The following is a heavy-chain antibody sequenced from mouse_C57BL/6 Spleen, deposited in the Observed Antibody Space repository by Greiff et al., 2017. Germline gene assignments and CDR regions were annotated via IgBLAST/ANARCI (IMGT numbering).Heavy chain of an antibody. V-gene: IGHV14-2*01. J-gene: IGHJ2*01. D-gene: IGHD1-1*01. CDR2: IDPEDGET. CDR1: GFNIKDYY. Sequence: EVQLQESGAELVKPGASVKLSCTASGFNIKDYYMHWVKQRTEQGLEWIGRIDPEDGETKYAPKFQGKATITADTSSNTAYLQLSSLTSEDTAVYYCAGSYYCGSSSYYFDYWGQGTTLTVSS. CDR3: AGSYYCGSSSYYFDY.